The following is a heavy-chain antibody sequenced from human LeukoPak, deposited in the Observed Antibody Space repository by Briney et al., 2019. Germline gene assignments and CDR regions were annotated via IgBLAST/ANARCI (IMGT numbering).Heavy chain of an antibody. V-gene: IGHV3-23*01. J-gene: IGHJ4*02. CDR2: ISGSGDNT. CDR1: GLTFSSYA. Sequence: GRSLRLSCAASGLTFSSYAMSWVRQAPGKGLEWVSVISGSGDNTYYADSVKGRFTISRDNSKNTLYLQMNSLRAEDTAVYYCAKDSSASCYSPLDYWGQGTLVTVSS. CDR3: AKDSSASCYSPLDY. D-gene: IGHD2-15*01.